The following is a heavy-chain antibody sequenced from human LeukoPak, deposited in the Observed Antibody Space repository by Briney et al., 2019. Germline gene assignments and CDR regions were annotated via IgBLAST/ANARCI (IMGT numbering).Heavy chain of an antibody. CDR3: ARGLYSSSPVSY. CDR1: GYTFTSYD. CDR2: MNPNSGNT. Sequence: ASVKVSCKASGYTFTSYDINWVRRATGQGLEWMGWMNPNSGNTGYAQKFQGRVTITRNTSISTAYMELSSLRSEDTAVYYCARGLYSSSPVSYWGQGTLVTVSS. J-gene: IGHJ4*02. D-gene: IGHD6-6*01. V-gene: IGHV1-8*03.